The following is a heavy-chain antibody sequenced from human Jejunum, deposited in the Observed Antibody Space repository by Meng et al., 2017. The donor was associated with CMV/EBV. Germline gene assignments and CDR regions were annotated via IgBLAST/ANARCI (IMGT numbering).Heavy chain of an antibody. CDR3: ARDGPYCSDGSCYSVYFFDH. CDR2: ISSDGKNR. J-gene: IGHJ4*02. Sequence: MHWVSQAPGKGLEWVAVISSDGKNRYYADFVKGRFTISRDNLKNTVSLQMDSLSPEDTATYYCARDGPYCSDGSCYSVYFFDHWGQGTRVTVSS. V-gene: IGHV3-30*04. D-gene: IGHD5-24*01.